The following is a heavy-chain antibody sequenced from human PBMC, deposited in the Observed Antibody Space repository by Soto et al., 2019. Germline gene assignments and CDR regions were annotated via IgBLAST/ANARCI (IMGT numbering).Heavy chain of an antibody. CDR1: GYTFTGYY. CDR3: ARGRRYCTNGVCSTGYYFDY. Sequence: ASVKVSCKASGYTFTGYYMHWVRQAPGQGLEWMGWINPNSGGTNYAQKFQGRVTMTRDTSISTAYMELSRLRSDDTAAYYCARGRRYCTNGVCSTGYYFDYWGQGTLVTVSS. D-gene: IGHD2-8*01. V-gene: IGHV1-2*02. CDR2: INPNSGGT. J-gene: IGHJ4*02.